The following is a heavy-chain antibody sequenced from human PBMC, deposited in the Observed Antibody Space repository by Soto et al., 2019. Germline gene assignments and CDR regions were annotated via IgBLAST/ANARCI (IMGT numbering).Heavy chain of an antibody. J-gene: IGHJ6*02. CDR1: GFTFSTYT. Sequence: EVPLVESGGGLVKPGGSLRLSCAASGFTFSTYTMNWVRQAPGKGLEWVSSISSSSSYRYYTDSVKGRFTISRDNAKNSLYLQMNSLRAEDTAVYYCARVVDYYDPYDYYGMDVWGQGTTVTVSS. D-gene: IGHD3-22*01. CDR3: ARVVDYYDPYDYYGMDV. CDR2: ISSSSSYR. V-gene: IGHV3-21*01.